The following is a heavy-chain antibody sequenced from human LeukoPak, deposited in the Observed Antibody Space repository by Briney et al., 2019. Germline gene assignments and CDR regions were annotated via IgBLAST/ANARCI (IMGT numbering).Heavy chain of an antibody. V-gene: IGHV3-74*01. CDR1: GFTSSSYW. J-gene: IGHJ4*02. Sequence: GGSLRLSCAVSGFTSSSYWMHWVRQAPGKGLVWVSRINNDGAYTVYADSVKGRFTISRDNAKNTLYLQMNSLRPEDTAVYYCGREIEAPGKTLDYWGQGTLVTVSS. CDR2: INNDGAYT. CDR3: GREIEAPGKTLDY.